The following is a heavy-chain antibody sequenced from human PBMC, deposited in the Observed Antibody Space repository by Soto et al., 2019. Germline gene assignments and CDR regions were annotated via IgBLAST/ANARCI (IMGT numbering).Heavy chain of an antibody. CDR1: GFTFSSYG. Sequence: VGSLRLSCAASGFTFSSYGMHWVRQAPGKGLEWVAVISYDGSNKYYADSVKGRFTISRDNSKNTLYLQMNSLRAEDTAVYYCAKGSSSWENVDYWGQGTLVTVSS. D-gene: IGHD6-13*01. J-gene: IGHJ4*02. CDR3: AKGSSSWENVDY. V-gene: IGHV3-30*18. CDR2: ISYDGSNK.